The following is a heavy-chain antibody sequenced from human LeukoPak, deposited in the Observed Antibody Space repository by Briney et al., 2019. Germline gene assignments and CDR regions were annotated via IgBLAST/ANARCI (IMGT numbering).Heavy chain of an antibody. J-gene: IGHJ4*02. CDR3: AHRKSTSWAHDY. CDR2: IYSGGSGST. CDR1: GFTVSSSD. Sequence: GGSLRLSCAASGFTVSSSDMSWVRQAPGKGLEWVSVIYSGGSGSTYYADSVKGRFTISRDNSKNTLNLQMRSLRAEDTAVYYCAHRKSTSWAHDYWGQGTLVTVSS. D-gene: IGHD2-2*01. V-gene: IGHV3-53*01.